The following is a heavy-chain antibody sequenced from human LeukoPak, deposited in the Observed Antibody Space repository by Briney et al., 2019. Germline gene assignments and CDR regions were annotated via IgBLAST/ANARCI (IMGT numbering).Heavy chain of an antibody. CDR3: ARGVRGQQLVYYYYYYMDV. CDR2: IYTSGST. CDR1: GGSISSYY. V-gene: IGHV4-4*07. Sequence: SETLSLTCTVSGGSISSYYWSWIRQPAGKGLEWIGRIYTSGSTNYNPSLKSRVTVSVDTSKNQFSLKLRSVTAADTAVYYCARGVRGQQLVYYYYYYMDVWGKGTTVTVSS. J-gene: IGHJ6*03. D-gene: IGHD6-13*01.